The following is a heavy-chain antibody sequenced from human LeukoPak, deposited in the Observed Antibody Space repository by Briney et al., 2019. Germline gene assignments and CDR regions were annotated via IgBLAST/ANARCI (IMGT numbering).Heavy chain of an antibody. J-gene: IGHJ4*02. Sequence: PGRSLRLSCAASGFTFSTYAMHWVRQAPGKGLEWVAVISYDGSNTYSADSVKGRFTIYRDNFKNTLFLQMRSLTPGDTAVYYFARDVETSGRYGYSGNWGQGSLVTVSS. CDR3: ARDVETSGRYGYSGN. V-gene: IGHV3-30-3*01. CDR2: ISYDGSNT. D-gene: IGHD6-19*01. CDR1: GFTFSTYA.